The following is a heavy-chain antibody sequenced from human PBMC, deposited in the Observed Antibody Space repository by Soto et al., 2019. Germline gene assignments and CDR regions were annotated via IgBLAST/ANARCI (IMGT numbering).Heavy chain of an antibody. CDR3: ARGVAGSGFDL. Sequence: PSPTLSLTCAISGDSVSSNTAAWNWISSSPSRGLEWLGRTYYRSNWRHDYAVSVKSRITVNPDTSKNHFSLQLTSVTPDDTAVYYCARGVAGSGFDLWGQGTLVTVSS. D-gene: IGHD6-19*01. V-gene: IGHV6-1*01. CDR2: TYYRSNWRH. J-gene: IGHJ4*02. CDR1: GDSVSSNTAA.